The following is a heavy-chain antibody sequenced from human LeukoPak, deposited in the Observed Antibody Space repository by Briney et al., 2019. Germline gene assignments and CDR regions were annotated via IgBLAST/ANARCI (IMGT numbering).Heavy chain of an antibody. CDR3: ATIGWYYYDSSGYSVNDY. D-gene: IGHD3-22*01. Sequence: ASVKVSCRVSGYTLTELSMHWVRQAPGKGLEWMGGFDPEDGETIYAQKFQGRVTMTEGTSTDTAYMELSSLRSEDTAVYYCATIGWYYYDSSGYSVNDYWGQGTLVTVSS. CDR2: FDPEDGET. J-gene: IGHJ4*02. V-gene: IGHV1-24*01. CDR1: GYTLTELS.